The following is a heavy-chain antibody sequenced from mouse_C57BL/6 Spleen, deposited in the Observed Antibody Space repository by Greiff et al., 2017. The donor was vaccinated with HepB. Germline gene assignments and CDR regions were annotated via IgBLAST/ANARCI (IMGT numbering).Heavy chain of an antibody. Sequence: VQLQPSGPELVKPGASVTMSCKASGYTFTDYNMHWVKQSHGKSLEWIGYLNPNHGGTSYNQKFKGKATLPVNKSSSTAYMELRSLTSEDSAVYYCARELYYSNYGFDYWGQGTTLTVSS. CDR2: LNPNHGGT. V-gene: IGHV1-22*01. CDR3: ARELYYSNYGFDY. D-gene: IGHD2-5*01. J-gene: IGHJ2*01. CDR1: GYTFTDYN.